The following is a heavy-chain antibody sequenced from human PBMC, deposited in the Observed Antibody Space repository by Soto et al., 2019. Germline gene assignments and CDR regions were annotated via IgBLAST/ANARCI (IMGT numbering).Heavy chain of an antibody. CDR3: AKAEILLWFRELGYFDY. D-gene: IGHD3-10*01. CDR2: ISGSGGST. J-gene: IGHJ4*02. CDR1: GFTFSSYA. V-gene: IGHV3-23*01. Sequence: EVQLLESGGGLVQPGGSLRLSCAASGFTFSSYAMSWVRQAPGKGLEWVSAISGSGGSTYYADSVKGRFTISRDNSKNTLYLQMNSLRAEDTAVYYCAKAEILLWFRELGYFDYWGQGTLVTVSS.